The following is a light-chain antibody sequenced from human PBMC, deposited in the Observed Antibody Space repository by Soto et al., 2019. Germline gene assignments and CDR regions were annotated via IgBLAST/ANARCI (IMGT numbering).Light chain of an antibody. J-gene: IGKJ1*01. CDR3: QQYNTWPRT. V-gene: IGKV3-15*01. CDR2: GAS. Sequence: EIGMTQSPATLSVSPGERVTLSCRASQRVSSNLAWYQQKPGQAPRLLIYGASTRATGIPARFSGSVSGTEFTLTISSLQSEDFAVYYCQQYNTWPRTFGQGTKVEVK. CDR1: QRVSSN.